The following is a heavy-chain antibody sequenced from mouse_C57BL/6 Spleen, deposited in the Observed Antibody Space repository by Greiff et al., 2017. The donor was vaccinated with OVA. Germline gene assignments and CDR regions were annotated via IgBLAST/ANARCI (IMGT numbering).Heavy chain of an antibody. J-gene: IGHJ1*03. V-gene: IGHV1-19*01. CDR1: GYTFTDYY. Sequence: VQLQQSGPVLVKPGASVKMSCKASGYTFTDYYMNWVKQSHGKSLEWIGVINPYNGGTSYNPKFKGKATLTVDKSSSTAYMELNSLTSEDSAVYYCAREGSNYGYFDVWGTGTTVTVSS. CDR3: AREGSNYGYFDV. D-gene: IGHD2-5*01. CDR2: INPYNGGT.